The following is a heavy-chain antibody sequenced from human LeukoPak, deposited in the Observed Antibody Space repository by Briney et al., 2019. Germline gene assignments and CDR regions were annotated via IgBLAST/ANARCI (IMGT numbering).Heavy chain of an antibody. CDR3: ARGRKWEPANEYYFDY. CDR1: DGSFSGYY. D-gene: IGHD1-26*01. CDR2: INHSGST. V-gene: IGHV4-34*01. J-gene: IGHJ4*02. Sequence: SETLSLTCAVYDGSFSGYYWSWIRQPPGKGLEWIGEINHSGSTNYNPSLKSRVTISVDTSKNQFSLKLSSVTAADTAVYYCARGRKWEPANEYYFDYWGQGTLVTVSS.